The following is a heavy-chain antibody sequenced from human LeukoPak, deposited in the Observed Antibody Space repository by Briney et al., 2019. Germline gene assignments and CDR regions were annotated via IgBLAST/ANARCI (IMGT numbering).Heavy chain of an antibody. CDR2: IRYDGSNK. Sequence: PGGSLRLSCAASGFTFSSYAMSWVRQAPGKGLEWVAFIRYDGSNKYYADSVKGRFTISRDNSKNTLYLQMNSLRAEDTAVYYCASLWFGELFGFDYWGQGTLVTVSS. J-gene: IGHJ4*02. CDR1: GFTFSSYA. D-gene: IGHD3-10*01. CDR3: ASLWFGELFGFDY. V-gene: IGHV3-30*02.